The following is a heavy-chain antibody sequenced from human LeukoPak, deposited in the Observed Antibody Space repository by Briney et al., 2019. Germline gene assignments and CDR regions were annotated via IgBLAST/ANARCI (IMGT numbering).Heavy chain of an antibody. Sequence: SETLSLTCAVYGGSFSGYYWSWIRQPPGKGLEWIGEINHSGSTNYNPSLKSRVTISVDTSKNQFSLKLSSVTAADTAVYYCARDHGPYYSHRGAFDPWGQGTLVTVSS. V-gene: IGHV4-34*01. J-gene: IGHJ5*02. CDR3: ARDHGPYYSHRGAFDP. CDR1: GGSFSGYY. CDR2: INHSGST. D-gene: IGHD3-10*01.